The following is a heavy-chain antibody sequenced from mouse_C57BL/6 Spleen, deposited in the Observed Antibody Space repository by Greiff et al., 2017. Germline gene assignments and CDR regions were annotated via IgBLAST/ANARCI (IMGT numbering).Heavy chain of an antibody. CDR2: INPNNGGT. CDR1: GYTFTDYN. D-gene: IGHD2-4*01. V-gene: IGHV1-22*01. Sequence: EVQLQQSGPELVKPGASVKMSCKASGYTFTDYNMHWVKQSHGKSLEWIGYINPNNGGTSYNQKFKGKATLTVNKSSSTAYMELRSLTSEDSAVYYCARLIEYDVPYYAMDYWGQGTSVTVSS. J-gene: IGHJ4*01. CDR3: ARLIEYDVPYYAMDY.